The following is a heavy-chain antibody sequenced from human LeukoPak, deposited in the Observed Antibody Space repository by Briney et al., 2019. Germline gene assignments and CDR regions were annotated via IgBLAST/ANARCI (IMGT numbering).Heavy chain of an antibody. CDR1: SFSISNGFY. V-gene: IGHV4-38-2*02. J-gene: IGHJ4*02. CDR3: ARDRGGRTGYASGDFDF. Sequence: SSETLSLTCVVSSFSISNGFYWVWIRRPPGKGLEWIGNVFYSGVTYYNPSLMSRVTISVDTSKNQFSLKLNSVTAADPAVYYGARDRGGRTGYASGDFDFWGQGVLVTVSS. CDR2: VFYSGVT. D-gene: IGHD5-12*01.